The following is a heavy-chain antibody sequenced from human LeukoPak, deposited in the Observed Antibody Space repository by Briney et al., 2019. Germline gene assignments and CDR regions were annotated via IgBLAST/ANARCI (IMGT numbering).Heavy chain of an antibody. CDR1: GFTFGDYA. CDR3: ARDSGYSSRPYYFDY. CDR2: ISSSGSTI. V-gene: IGHV3-48*03. Sequence: GGSLRLSCTASGFTFGDYAMNWVRQAPGKGLEWVSYISSSGSTIYYADSVKGRFTISRDNAKNSLYLQMNSLRAEDTAVYYCARDSGYSSRPYYFDYWGQGTLVTVSS. D-gene: IGHD6-13*01. J-gene: IGHJ4*02.